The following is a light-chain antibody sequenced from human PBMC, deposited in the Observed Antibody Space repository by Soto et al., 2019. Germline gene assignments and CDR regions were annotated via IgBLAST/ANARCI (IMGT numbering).Light chain of an antibody. CDR3: SSYTSSSIPL. J-gene: IGLJ2*01. V-gene: IGLV2-14*01. Sequence: QSVLTQPASVSGSPGRSITISCTGTSSDVGAYNYFSWYQQYPGKAPNLMIYDVSNRPSGVSNRFSGSKSGNTASLTISGLQAEDEADYYCSSYTSSSIPLFGRGTQLTVL. CDR2: DVS. CDR1: SSDVGAYNY.